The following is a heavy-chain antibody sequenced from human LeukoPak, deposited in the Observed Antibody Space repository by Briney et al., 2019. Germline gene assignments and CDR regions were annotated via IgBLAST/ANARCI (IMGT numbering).Heavy chain of an antibody. Sequence: PGGSLRLSCAASGFTVSSNYMSWVRQAPGKGLEWVSVNYSGGSTYYADSVKGRFTISRDNSKSVVYLQMNSLRAEDTAVYYCARDKSGYFDYWGQGRLVTVSS. CDR3: ARDKSGYFDY. J-gene: IGHJ4*02. V-gene: IGHV3-53*01. CDR2: NYSGGST. CDR1: GFTVSSNY.